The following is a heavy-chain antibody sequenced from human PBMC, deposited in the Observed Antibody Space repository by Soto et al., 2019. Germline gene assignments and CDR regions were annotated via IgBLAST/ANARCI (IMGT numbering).Heavy chain of an antibody. CDR1: GYTFTNYG. Sequence: QAQLVQSGAEVKKPGASVNISCKASGYTFTNYGFIWVRQAPGHGLEWVGWISPYNGKTEYAQNPQGRGTATGGNPPRTDYMELRSLTPCDTALLYCARYIYAANSCAAFHIWRQATAVTVSS. V-gene: IGHV1-18*01. CDR2: ISPYNGKT. J-gene: IGHJ3*02. D-gene: IGHD7-27*01. CDR3: ARYIYAANSCAAFHI.